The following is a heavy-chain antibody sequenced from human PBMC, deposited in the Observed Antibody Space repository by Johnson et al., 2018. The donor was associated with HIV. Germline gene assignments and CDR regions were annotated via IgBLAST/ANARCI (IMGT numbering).Heavy chain of an antibody. CDR3: ARDRKYGVGATRDDAFDI. J-gene: IGHJ3*02. V-gene: IGHV3-11*04. CDR1: GFTFSDYY. CDR2: ISSSGSTI. D-gene: IGHD1-26*01. Sequence: QVQLVESGGGVVKPGGSLRLSCAASGFTFSDYYMSWIRQAPGQGLEWVSYISSSGSTIYYADSVKGRFTISRDNSKNTLYLQMNSLRAEDTAVYYCARDRKYGVGATRDDAFDIWGQGTMVTVSS.